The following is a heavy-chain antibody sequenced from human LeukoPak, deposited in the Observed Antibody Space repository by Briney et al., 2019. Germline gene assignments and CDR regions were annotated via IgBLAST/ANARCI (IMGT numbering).Heavy chain of an antibody. D-gene: IGHD5-24*01. V-gene: IGHV3-23*01. CDR3: ARGQYQMEY. CDR1: GFTFSTYA. Sequence: GGSLRLSCAASGFTFSTYALTWVRQAPGKGLECVSGISGSGDTTYYADSVKGRFTISRDNSKNTLYVQMNSLRVEDTAVYYCARGQYQMEYWGQGTLVTVSS. J-gene: IGHJ4*02. CDR2: ISGSGDTT.